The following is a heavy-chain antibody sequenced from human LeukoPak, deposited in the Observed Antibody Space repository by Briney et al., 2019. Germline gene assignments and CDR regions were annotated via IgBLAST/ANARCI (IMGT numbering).Heavy chain of an antibody. D-gene: IGHD3-3*01. CDR3: ARVAFWSGYY. V-gene: IGHV4-38-2*02. CDR2: IYHSGST. Sequence: SETLSLTCTVSGYSISSGYYWGWIRQPPGKGLEWIGSIYHSGSTYYNPSLKSRVTISVYTSKNQFSLKLSSVTAADTAVYYCARVAFWSGYYWGQGTLVTVSS. J-gene: IGHJ4*02. CDR1: GYSISSGYY.